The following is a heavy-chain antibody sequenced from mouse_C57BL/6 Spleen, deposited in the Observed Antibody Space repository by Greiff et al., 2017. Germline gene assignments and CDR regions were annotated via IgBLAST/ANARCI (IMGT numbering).Heavy chain of an antibody. V-gene: IGHV2-6*01. Sequence: VNVVESGPGLVAPSQSLSITCTVSGFSLTSYGVDWVRQSPGKGLEWLGVIWGVGSTNYNSALKSRLSISKDNSKSQVFLKMNSLQTDDTAMYYCASQGVGFLAYWGQGTLVTVSA. D-gene: IGHD1-1*01. CDR3: ASQGVGFLAY. CDR1: GFSLTSYG. CDR2: IWGVGST. J-gene: IGHJ3*01.